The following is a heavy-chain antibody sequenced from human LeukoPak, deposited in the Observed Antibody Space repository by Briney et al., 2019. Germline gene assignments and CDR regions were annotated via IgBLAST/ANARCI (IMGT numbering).Heavy chain of an antibody. CDR1: GASISSTSYY. CDR3: ARSVGLRQFDY. D-gene: IGHD3/OR15-3a*01. Sequence: SETLSLTCSVSGASISSTSYYWGWIRQPPGKGLEWIGSMHYSGSTYYNPSLKSRVTISVDTSKNQFSLKLSSVTAADTAVYYCARSVGLRQFDYWGQGTLVTVSS. J-gene: IGHJ4*02. V-gene: IGHV4-39*01. CDR2: MHYSGST.